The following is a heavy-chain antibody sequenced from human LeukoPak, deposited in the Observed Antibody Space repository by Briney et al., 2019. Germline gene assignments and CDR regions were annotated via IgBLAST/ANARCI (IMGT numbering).Heavy chain of an antibody. J-gene: IGHJ4*02. CDR3: ARGYSYGSVY. CDR2: INHSGST. Sequence: KPSETLSLTCAVYGGSFSGHYWSWIRQPPGKGLEWIGEINHSGSTNYNPSLKSRVTISVDTSKNQFSLKLSSVTAADTAVYYCARGYSYGSVYWGQGTLVTVSS. D-gene: IGHD5-18*01. V-gene: IGHV4-34*01. CDR1: GGSFSGHY.